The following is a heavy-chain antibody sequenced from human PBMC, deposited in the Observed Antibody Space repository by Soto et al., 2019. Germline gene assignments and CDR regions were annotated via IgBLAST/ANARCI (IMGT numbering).Heavy chain of an antibody. CDR1: GGTFSSYA. J-gene: IGHJ5*02. Sequence: QVQLVQSGAEVKKPGSSVKVSCKASGGTFSSYAISWVRQAPGQGLEWMGGIIPIFGTANYAQKFQGRVTITADKSTSPAYMELSSLRSEDTAVYYCARVQTISSSSWYSVRFGPHNHWGQGTLVTVSS. CDR3: ARVQTISSSSWYSVRFGPHNH. CDR2: IIPIFGTA. D-gene: IGHD6-13*01. V-gene: IGHV1-69*06.